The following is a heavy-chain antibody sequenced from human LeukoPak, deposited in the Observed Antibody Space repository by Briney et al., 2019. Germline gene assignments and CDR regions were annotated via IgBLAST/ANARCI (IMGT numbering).Heavy chain of an antibody. J-gene: IGHJ4*02. CDR2: IYPGDSET. CDR3: ARHGYYDSSGFDY. V-gene: IGHV5-51*01. D-gene: IGHD3-22*01. Sequence: ASVKVSCKASGYTFTSNWIGWVRQMPGKGLEWMGIIYPGDSETRYSPSFQGQVTMSADKSISTAYLQWSSLEASDTAMYYCARHGYYDSSGFDYWGQGTLVTVSS. CDR1: GYTFTSNW.